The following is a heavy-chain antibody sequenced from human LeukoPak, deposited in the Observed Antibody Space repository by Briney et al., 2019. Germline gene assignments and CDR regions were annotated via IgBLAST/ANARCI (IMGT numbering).Heavy chain of an antibody. V-gene: IGHV4-38-2*02. D-gene: IGHD1-14*01. CDR3: ARESRIYYFDY. CDR1: GYSISSGYY. CDR2: IYHSGST. Sequence: SETLSLTCTVSGYSISSGYYWGWIRPPPGKGLEWIGSIYHSGSTYYNPSLKSRVTISVDTSKNQFSLKLSSVTAADTAVYYCARESRIYYFDYWGQGTLVTVSS. J-gene: IGHJ4*02.